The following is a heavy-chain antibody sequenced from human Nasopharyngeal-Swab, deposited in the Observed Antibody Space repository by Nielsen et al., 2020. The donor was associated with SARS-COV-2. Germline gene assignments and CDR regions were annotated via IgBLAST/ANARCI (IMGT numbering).Heavy chain of an antibody. CDR2: IYIGGST. V-gene: IGHV3-53*04. D-gene: IGHD4-11*01. J-gene: IGHJ6*02. Sequence: GGFLRPPCAPPGSTVSSNSMSWVPQAPGKGLEWASVIYIGGSTYYADSVKGRFPISRHNSKNTLYLQMNSLRAEETAVYYCARDLQDYGMDVWGQGTTVTVSS. CDR1: GSTVSSNS. CDR3: ARDLQDYGMDV.